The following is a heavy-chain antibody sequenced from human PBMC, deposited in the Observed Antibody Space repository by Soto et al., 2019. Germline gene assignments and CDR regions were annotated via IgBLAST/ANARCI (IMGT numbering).Heavy chain of an antibody. CDR1: GFTFISYA. D-gene: IGHD2-2*01. CDR2: ISGSGGST. Sequence: GGSLRLSCAASGFTFISYAMSWVRQAPGKGLEWVSAISGSGGSTYYADSVKGRFTISRDNSKNTLYLQMNSLRAEDTAVYYCAKDPGVVPPVILVDYWGQGTLVTVSS. V-gene: IGHV3-23*01. CDR3: AKDPGVVPPVILVDY. J-gene: IGHJ4*02.